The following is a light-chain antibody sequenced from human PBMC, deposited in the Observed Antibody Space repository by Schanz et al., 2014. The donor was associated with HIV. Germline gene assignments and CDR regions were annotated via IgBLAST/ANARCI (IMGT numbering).Light chain of an antibody. V-gene: IGLV2-23*02. Sequence: QSALTQPASVSGSPGQSITISCTGTSSDVGRYNLVSWYQQHPGKAPKLMIYEVSKRPSGVSNRFSGSKSGNTASLTFSGLQAEDEADYYCCSYAGTSTFVVFGGGTKLTVL. CDR3: CSYAGTSTFVV. J-gene: IGLJ2*01. CDR2: EVS. CDR1: SSDVGRYNL.